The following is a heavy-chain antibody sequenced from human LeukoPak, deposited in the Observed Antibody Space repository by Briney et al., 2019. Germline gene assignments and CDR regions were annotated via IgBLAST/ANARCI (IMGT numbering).Heavy chain of an antibody. D-gene: IGHD6-6*01. Sequence: PGGSLRLSCAASGFIFSSYAMSWVRQAPGKGLEWVSVISGSGGRTYYADSVKGRFTISRDNSKNTLYLQLNSLRAEDTAVYYCARGAVAARPRYYYYYGMDVWGQGTTVTVSS. CDR3: ARGAVAARPRYYYYYGMDV. J-gene: IGHJ6*02. CDR1: GFIFSSYA. CDR2: ISGSGGRT. V-gene: IGHV3-23*01.